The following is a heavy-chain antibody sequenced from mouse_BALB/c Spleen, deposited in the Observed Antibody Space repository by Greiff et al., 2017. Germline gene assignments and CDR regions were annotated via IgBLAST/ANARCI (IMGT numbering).Heavy chain of an antibody. V-gene: IGHV5-9-4*01. J-gene: IGHJ4*01. Sequence: EVMLVESGGGLVKPGGSLKLSCAASGFTFSSYAMSWVRQSPEKRLEWVAEISSGGSYTYYPDTVTGRFTISRDNAKNTLYLEMSSLRSEDTAMYYCARDAYYGNYVYAMDYWGQGTSGTVSS. CDR1: GFTFSSYA. CDR2: ISSGGSYT. CDR3: ARDAYYGNYVYAMDY. D-gene: IGHD2-10*01.